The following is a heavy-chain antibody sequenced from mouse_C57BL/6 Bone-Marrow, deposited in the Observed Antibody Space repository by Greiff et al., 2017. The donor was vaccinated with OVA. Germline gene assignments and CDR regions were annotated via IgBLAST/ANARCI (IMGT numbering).Heavy chain of an antibody. Sequence: EVQLVESGGGLVKPGGSLKLSCAASGFTFSSYAMSWVRQTPEKRLEWVATISDGGSYTYYPDNVKGQFTISRDNAKNNLYLQMSHLKSEDAAKYYCAREEFAYWGQGTLVTVSA. J-gene: IGHJ3*01. CDR2: ISDGGSYT. CDR3: AREEFAY. CDR1: GFTFSSYA. V-gene: IGHV5-4*01.